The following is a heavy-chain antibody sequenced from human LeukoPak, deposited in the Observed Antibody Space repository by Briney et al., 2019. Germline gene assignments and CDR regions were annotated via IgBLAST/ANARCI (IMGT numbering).Heavy chain of an antibody. J-gene: IGHJ4*02. CDR1: GFTFSTYA. D-gene: IGHD4-17*01. V-gene: IGHV3-23*01. Sequence: GGSLRLSCAASGFTFSTYAMSWVRQAPGKGLEWVSAISGSGGSTNYADSVKGRFTISRDNSKNTLYLQMNSLRAEDTAVYYCAKDPTAYYFDYWGQGTLVTVSS. CDR2: ISGSGGST. CDR3: AKDPTAYYFDY.